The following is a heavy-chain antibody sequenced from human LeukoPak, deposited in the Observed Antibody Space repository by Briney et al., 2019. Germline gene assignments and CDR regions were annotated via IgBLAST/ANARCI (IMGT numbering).Heavy chain of an antibody. CDR2: IISIFGTA. J-gene: IGHJ4*02. CDR1: RGTFSSYA. CDR3: ARVFRDPLDAEYYFDY. D-gene: IGHD2-21*01. Sequence: SVNVSCKASRGTFSSYAISWVRQAPGQGLEWMGGIISIFGTANYAQKFQGRVTLTVEGSTRPAYMELSSLRSEDTAVYYCARVFRDPLDAEYYFDYWGEGTLVTVSS. V-gene: IGHV1-69*01.